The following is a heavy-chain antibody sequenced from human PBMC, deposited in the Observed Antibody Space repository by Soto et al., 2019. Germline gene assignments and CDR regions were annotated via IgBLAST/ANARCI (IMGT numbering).Heavy chain of an antibody. Sequence: QVQLVQSGAEVKKPGSSVKVSCKASGGTFSSYAITWVRQAPGQGLEWMGGIISIFGTANYAQKFQGRVTITADESTSTAYMVLSSLRSEDTAVYYCAYGKTGPTIAYAFDIWGQGTMVTVSS. CDR3: AYGKTGPTIAYAFDI. CDR1: GGTFSSYA. J-gene: IGHJ3*02. CDR2: IISIFGTA. D-gene: IGHD1-7*01. V-gene: IGHV1-69*12.